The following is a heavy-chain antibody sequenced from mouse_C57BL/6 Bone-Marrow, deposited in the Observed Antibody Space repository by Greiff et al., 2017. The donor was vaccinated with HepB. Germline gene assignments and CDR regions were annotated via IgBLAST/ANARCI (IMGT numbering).Heavy chain of an antibody. CDR1: GFTFSDYY. CDR2: ISNGGGST. V-gene: IGHV5-12*01. CDR3: ARPSYYGSSY. D-gene: IGHD1-1*01. J-gene: IGHJ3*01. Sequence: DVMLVESGGGLVQPGGSLKLSCAASGFTFSDYYMYWVRQTPEKRLEWVAYISNGGGSTYYPDTVKGRFTISRDNAKNTLYLQMSRLKSEDTAMYYCARPSYYGSSYWGQGTLVTVSA.